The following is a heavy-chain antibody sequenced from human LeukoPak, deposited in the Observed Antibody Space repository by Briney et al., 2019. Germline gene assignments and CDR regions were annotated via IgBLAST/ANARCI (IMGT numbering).Heavy chain of an antibody. CDR2: IYYSGNT. J-gene: IGHJ4*02. Sequence: SETLSLTCTVSGGSVSSGSYYWSWIRQPPGKGLEWIGYIYYSGNTYYNPSLKSRVTISVDTSRNQLSLKLSSVTAADTAVYYCAREGLATMIRGIIPYWGQGTLVTVSS. CDR1: GGSVSSGSYY. CDR3: AREGLATMIRGIIPY. D-gene: IGHD3-10*01. V-gene: IGHV4-61*01.